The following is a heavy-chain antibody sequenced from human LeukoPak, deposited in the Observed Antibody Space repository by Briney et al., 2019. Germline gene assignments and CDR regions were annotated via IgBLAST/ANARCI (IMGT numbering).Heavy chain of an antibody. V-gene: IGHV3-21*01. D-gene: IGHD6-13*01. CDR3: ARDLDIAAAGTGSDP. CDR2: ISGSSSYI. J-gene: IGHJ5*02. CDR1: GLTLSGYT. Sequence: GGSLRLSCAASGLTLSGYTMTWVRQAPGKGLEWVSSISGSSSYIYYADSVKGRFTISRDTAKNSLYLQMNSLRAEDTAVYYCARDLDIAAAGTGSDPWGQGTLVTVSS.